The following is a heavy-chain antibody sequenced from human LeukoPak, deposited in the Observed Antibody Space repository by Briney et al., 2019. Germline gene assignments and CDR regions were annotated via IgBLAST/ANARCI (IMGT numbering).Heavy chain of an antibody. CDR2: ISSSGYTI. CDR1: GFTFSHYE. Sequence: PGGSLRLSCEASGFTFSHYEMNWVRQAPGKGLEWVSYISSSGYTIYYADSVKGRFTISRDNAKNSLYLQMNSLRAEDTVVYYCAREDCSSTSCYDPSVSDYWGQGTLVTVSS. J-gene: IGHJ4*02. D-gene: IGHD2-2*01. CDR3: AREDCSSTSCYDPSVSDY. V-gene: IGHV3-48*03.